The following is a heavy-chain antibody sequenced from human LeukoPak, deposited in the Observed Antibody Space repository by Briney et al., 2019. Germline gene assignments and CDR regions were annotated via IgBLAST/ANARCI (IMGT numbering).Heavy chain of an antibody. V-gene: IGHV4-34*01. CDR3: ARHRWGSFDY. CDR1: YW. Sequence: YWWSWVRQPPNKGLEWIGEINHSGSTNYNPSLKSRVTISVDTSKNQFSLKLSSVTAADTAVYYCARHRWGSFDYWGQGTLVTVSS. D-gene: IGHD7-27*01. J-gene: IGHJ4*02. CDR2: INHSGST.